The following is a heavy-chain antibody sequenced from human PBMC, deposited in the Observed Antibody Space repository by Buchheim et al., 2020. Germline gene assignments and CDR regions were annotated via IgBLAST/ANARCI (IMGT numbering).Heavy chain of an antibody. CDR2: IYSGGST. V-gene: IGHV3-66*02. CDR3: ARDTLRNPHGHYYDSSGYYSRTGGMDV. J-gene: IGHJ6*02. Sequence: EVQLVESGGGLVQPGGSLRLSCAASGFTVSSNSMSWVRQAPGKGLEWVSVIYSGGSTYYAASVKGRFTISRDNSKNTLYLQMNSRRAEDTAVYYCARDTLRNPHGHYYDSSGYYSRTGGMDVWGQGTT. D-gene: IGHD3-22*01. CDR1: GFTVSSNS.